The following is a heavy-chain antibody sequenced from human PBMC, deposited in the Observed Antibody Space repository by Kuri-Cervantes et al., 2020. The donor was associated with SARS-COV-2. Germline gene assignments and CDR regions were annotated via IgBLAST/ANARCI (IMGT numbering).Heavy chain of an antibody. CDR2: IYYSGST. CDR3: ARTHKLVQGYYYAMDV. J-gene: IGHJ6*02. D-gene: IGHD6-6*01. CDR1: GGSISSSSYY. Sequence: GSLRLSCTVSGGSISSSSYYWSWIRQPPGKGLEWIGYIYYSGSTNYNPSLKSRVSISIDTSKNLFSLKLSSVTAADTAVYFCARTHKLVQGYYYAMDVWGQGTTVTVSS. V-gene: IGHV4-61*01.